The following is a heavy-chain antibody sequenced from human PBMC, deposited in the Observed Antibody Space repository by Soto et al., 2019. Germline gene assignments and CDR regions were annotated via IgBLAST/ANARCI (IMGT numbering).Heavy chain of an antibody. CDR2: IYYSGST. CDR3: ARDRGRDAFHT. J-gene: IGHJ3*02. Sequence: QVQLQESGPGLVKPSETLSLTCTVSGGSISSYYWSWIRQPPGKGLEWIGYIYYSGSTNYNPSLRRRVTISVDTSKNPFSLKRSSVTAADTAVYYCARDRGRDAFHTWGQGKMVTVSS. V-gene: IGHV4-59*01. CDR1: GGSISSYY. D-gene: IGHD3-16*01.